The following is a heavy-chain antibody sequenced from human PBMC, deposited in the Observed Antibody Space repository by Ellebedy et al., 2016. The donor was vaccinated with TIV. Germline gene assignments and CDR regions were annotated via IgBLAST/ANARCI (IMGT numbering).Heavy chain of an antibody. CDR1: GFSFRSYW. CDR2: VNQDGSQK. J-gene: IGHJ3*02. D-gene: IGHD4-17*01. Sequence: GESLKISCAASGFSFRSYWMSWVRQAPGKGLEWVASVNQDGSQKYHVDSVKGRLTISRDNAKNSLYLQMNSLTVEDTSVYYCATDGSYGDYRSPAHAFVIWGQGTMVTVSS. CDR3: ATDGSYGDYRSPAHAFVI. V-gene: IGHV3-7*01.